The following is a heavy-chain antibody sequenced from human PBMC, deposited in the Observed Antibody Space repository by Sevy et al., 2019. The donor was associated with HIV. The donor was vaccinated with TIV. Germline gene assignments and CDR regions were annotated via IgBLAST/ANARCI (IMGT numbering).Heavy chain of an antibody. V-gene: IGHV3-7*01. D-gene: IGHD6-13*01. CDR3: ARDEAAAGTSPFDY. CDR1: GFTFSSYW. Sequence: GGSLRLSCAASGFTFSSYWMSWVRQAPGKGLEWVANIKQDGSEKYYVDSVKGRFTISRDNATNSLYLQMNSLRAEDTAVYYCARDEAAAGTSPFDYWGQGTLVTVSS. J-gene: IGHJ4*02. CDR2: IKQDGSEK.